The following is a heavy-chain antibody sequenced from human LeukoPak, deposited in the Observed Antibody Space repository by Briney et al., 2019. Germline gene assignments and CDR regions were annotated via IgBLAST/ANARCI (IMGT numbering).Heavy chain of an antibody. J-gene: IGHJ1*01. D-gene: IGHD4-17*01. CDR1: GGSISSSSYY. CDR3: ASYRKTTVTTRAVEGFQH. V-gene: IGHV4-39*07. Sequence: SETLSLTCTVSGGSISSSSYYWGWIRQPPGKGLEWIGSIYYSGSTYYNPSLKSRVTISVDTSKNQFSLKLSSVTAADTAVYYCASYRKTTVTTRAVEGFQHWGQGTLVTVSS. CDR2: IYYSGST.